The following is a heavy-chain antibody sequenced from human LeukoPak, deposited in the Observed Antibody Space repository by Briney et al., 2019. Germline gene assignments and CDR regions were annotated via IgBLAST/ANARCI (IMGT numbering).Heavy chain of an antibody. D-gene: IGHD3-10*01. CDR3: ARVEEGYGSGRRENYYYYYMDV. J-gene: IGHJ6*03. CDR2: IHYSGST. Sequence: SETLSLTCTVSGGSISSYYWSWIRQPPGKGLEWIGYIHYSGSTNYNPSLKSRVTISVDTSKNQFSLKLTSVTAADTAVYYCARVEEGYGSGRRENYYYYYMDVWGKGATVTISS. CDR1: GGSISSYY. V-gene: IGHV4-59*01.